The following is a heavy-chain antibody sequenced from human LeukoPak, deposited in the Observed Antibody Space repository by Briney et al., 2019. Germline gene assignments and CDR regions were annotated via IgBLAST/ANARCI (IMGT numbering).Heavy chain of an antibody. J-gene: IGHJ3*02. CDR3: ARRMPRTLTWDALDI. CDR1: GYRFSNYW. D-gene: IGHD2-2*01. V-gene: IGHV5-51*01. CDR2: IHLDDSDA. Sequence: GESLKISCKGYGYRFSNYWIGWVRQMPGKGLEWMGVIHLDDSDARYSPSFQGQVTLSVDKSTSTANLQWASLKASDTGIYYCARRMPRTLTWDALDIWGQGTMVTVSS.